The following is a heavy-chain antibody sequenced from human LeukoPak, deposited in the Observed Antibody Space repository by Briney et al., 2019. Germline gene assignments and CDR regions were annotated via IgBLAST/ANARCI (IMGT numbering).Heavy chain of an antibody. V-gene: IGHV3-23*01. Sequence: PGGSLRLSCAASGFTFSSYAMSWVRQAPGKGLEWVSAISGSGGSTYYADSVKGRFTISRDNAKNTLYLQMNGLRAEDTAVYYCARSDRKYYYDRSGYFPSDYWGQGTLVTVSS. CDR3: ARSDRKYYYDRSGYFPSDY. CDR2: ISGSGGST. J-gene: IGHJ4*02. D-gene: IGHD3-22*01. CDR1: GFTFSSYA.